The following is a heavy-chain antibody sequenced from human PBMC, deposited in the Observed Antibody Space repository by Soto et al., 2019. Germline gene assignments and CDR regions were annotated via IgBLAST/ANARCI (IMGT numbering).Heavy chain of an antibody. D-gene: IGHD3-3*01. J-gene: IGHJ4*02. CDR1: GFTFSSYE. Sequence: GGSLRLSCAASGFTFSSYEMNWVRQAPGKGLGWVSYISSSGSTIYYADSVKGRFTISRDNAKNTLYLQMNSLRAGDTAVYYCAKGLSASIFELDSLFDYWGQGTLVTVSS. CDR3: AKGLSASIFELDSLFDY. V-gene: IGHV3-48*03. CDR2: ISSSGSTI.